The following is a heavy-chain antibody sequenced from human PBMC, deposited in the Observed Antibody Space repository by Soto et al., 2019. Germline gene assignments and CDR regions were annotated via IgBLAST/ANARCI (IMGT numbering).Heavy chain of an antibody. CDR2: INPNSGGT. V-gene: IGHV1-2*02. CDR1: GYTFTGYY. Sequence: ASVKVSCKASGYTFTGYYMHWVRQAPGKGLEWMGWINPNSGGTKYAQNFQGRVTMTRDTSISTAYMELSRLRSDDTAVYYCARDFSAGSLDNWFDPWGQGTLVTVSS. CDR3: ARDFSAGSLDNWFDP. D-gene: IGHD3-3*01. J-gene: IGHJ5*02.